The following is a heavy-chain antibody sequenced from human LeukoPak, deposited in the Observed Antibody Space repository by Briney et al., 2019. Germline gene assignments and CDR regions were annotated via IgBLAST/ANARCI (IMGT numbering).Heavy chain of an antibody. CDR1: GFTFSSYG. V-gene: IGHV3-30*18. CDR3: AKDLGYCSSTSCYNQFGMDV. D-gene: IGHD2-2*01. Sequence: GGSLRLSCAASGFTFSSYGMHWVRQAPGKGLEWVAVISYDGSNKYYADSVKGRFTISRDNSKNTLYLQMDSLRAEDTAVYYCAKDLGYCSSTSCYNQFGMDVWGQGTTVTVSS. CDR2: ISYDGSNK. J-gene: IGHJ6*02.